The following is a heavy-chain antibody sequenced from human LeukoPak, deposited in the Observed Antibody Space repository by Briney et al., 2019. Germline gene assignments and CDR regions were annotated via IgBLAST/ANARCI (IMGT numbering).Heavy chain of an antibody. J-gene: IGHJ6*03. CDR3: AKSGISYYDFWSGYWNMDV. D-gene: IGHD3-3*01. CDR2: ICGSGGST. V-gene: IGHV3-23*01. CDR1: GFTFSSYA. Sequence: GGSLRLSCAAAGFTFSSYAMLCVRQAPGKGLEWVSAICGSGGSTYYADSVKGRFTISRDNSKNTVYLQMNSLRAEHTAVYYSAKSGISYYDFWSGYWNMDVWGKGTTVTVSS.